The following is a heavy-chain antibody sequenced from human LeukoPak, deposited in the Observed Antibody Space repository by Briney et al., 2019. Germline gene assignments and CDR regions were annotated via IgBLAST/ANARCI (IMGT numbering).Heavy chain of an antibody. CDR1: GFTFSSYA. CDR2: ISSNGGST. J-gene: IGHJ4*02. V-gene: IGHV3-64D*06. Sequence: QPGGSLRLSCSASGFTFSSYAMHWVRQAPGKGLEYVSAISSNGGSTYYADSVKGRFTISRDNSKNTLYLQMSSLRAEDTAVYYCVTFGLGSSGWYAGDYFDYWGQGTLVTVSS. CDR3: VTFGLGSSGWYAGDYFDY. D-gene: IGHD6-19*01.